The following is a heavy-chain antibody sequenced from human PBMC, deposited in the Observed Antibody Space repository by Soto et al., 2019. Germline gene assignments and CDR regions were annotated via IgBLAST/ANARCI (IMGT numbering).Heavy chain of an antibody. D-gene: IGHD2-2*01. V-gene: IGHV4-30-4*01. CDR2: IYYSGST. CDR1: GGSISSGDYY. CDR3: AREVRWWYQLPLSAFDI. Sequence: QVQLQESGPGLVKPSQTLSLTCTVSGGSISSGDYYWSWIRQPPGKGLEWIGYIYYSGSTYYNPSLKSRVTISVDPSKNQFSLKLSSVTAADTAVYYCAREVRWWYQLPLSAFDIWGQGTMVTVSS. J-gene: IGHJ3*02.